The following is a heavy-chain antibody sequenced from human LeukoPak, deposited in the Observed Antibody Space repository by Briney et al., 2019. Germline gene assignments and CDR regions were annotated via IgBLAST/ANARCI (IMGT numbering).Heavy chain of an antibody. CDR3: ARGYGDYSPFDY. Sequence: GGSLRLSCAASGINFRSSGMHWVRQAPGKGLEWVTFIQNDGSDKYYAASVKGRFTISRDNSKNTLYLQMNSLRAEDTAVYYCARGYGDYSPFDYWGQGTLVTVSS. CDR2: IQNDGSDK. V-gene: IGHV3-30*02. D-gene: IGHD4-17*01. CDR1: GINFRSSG. J-gene: IGHJ4*02.